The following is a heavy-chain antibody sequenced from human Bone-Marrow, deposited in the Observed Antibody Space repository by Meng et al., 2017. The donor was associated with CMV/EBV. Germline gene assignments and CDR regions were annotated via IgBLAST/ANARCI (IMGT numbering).Heavy chain of an antibody. CDR1: GHSLSEVS. V-gene: IGHV1-24*01. CDR3: ARDLGDSSGYYYGFDY. Sequence: ASVKVSCKVSGHSLSEVSIDWVRQAPGKGLEWMGGSDPEDSEIIYAQKFQGRVTMTEDTSTDTAYMELSSLRSEDTAVYYCARDLGDSSGYYYGFDYWGQGTLVTVSS. D-gene: IGHD3-22*01. CDR2: SDPEDSEI. J-gene: IGHJ4*02.